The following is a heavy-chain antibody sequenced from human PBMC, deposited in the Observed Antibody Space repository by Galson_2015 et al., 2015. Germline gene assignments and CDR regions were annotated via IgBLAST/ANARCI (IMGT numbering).Heavy chain of an antibody. J-gene: IGHJ4*02. CDR2: MNPNSGNT. CDR1: GYTFTSYY. D-gene: IGHD2-15*01. Sequence: LVKVSCKASGYTFTSYYIHWVRQATGQGLEWMGWMNPNSGNTGYAQKFQGRVTMTRNPSISTAYMELSSLRSEDTAVYYCARAYCSGGTCYGFDFWGQGSQVTVSS. CDR3: ARAYCSGGTCYGFDF. V-gene: IGHV1-8*02.